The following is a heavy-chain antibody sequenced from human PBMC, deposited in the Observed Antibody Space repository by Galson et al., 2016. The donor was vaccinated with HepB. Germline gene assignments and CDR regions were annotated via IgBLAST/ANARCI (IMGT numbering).Heavy chain of an antibody. Sequence: SLRLSCAASGFTFSSYAMSWVRQAPGKGLEWVSAISGSGGSTYYADSVKGRFTISRGTSKNTLYLQIDSLRVEDTAVYYCAKDRGGRHLWGRGTLVTVFS. CDR3: AKDRGGRHL. CDR2: ISGSGGST. D-gene: IGHD3-16*01. V-gene: IGHV3-23*01. J-gene: IGHJ2*01. CDR1: GFTFSSYA.